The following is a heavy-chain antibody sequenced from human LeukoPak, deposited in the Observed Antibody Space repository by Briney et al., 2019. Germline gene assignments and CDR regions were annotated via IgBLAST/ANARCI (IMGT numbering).Heavy chain of an antibody. CDR2: IFPGDPDA. D-gene: IGHD4-11*01. CDR1: GYSFTSYW. J-gene: IGHJ3*02. Sequence: GESLKISCQGSGYSFTSYWIGWVRQMPGKGLEWMGIIFPGDPDARYRPSFQGQVTISADRSISTAYLQWSSLKASDTAMYYCARRLYSYDAFDIWGQGTMVTVSS. V-gene: IGHV5-51*01. CDR3: ARRLYSYDAFDI.